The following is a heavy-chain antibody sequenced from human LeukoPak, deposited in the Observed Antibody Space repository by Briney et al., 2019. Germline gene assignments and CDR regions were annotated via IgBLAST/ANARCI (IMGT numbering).Heavy chain of an antibody. Sequence: ASVKVSCKASGYTFTTYNINWVRQAPGQGLEWMGWISGYNGNTNYAQKFQGRVTMTRDTSISTAYMELSRLRSDDTAVYYCARSGAFSSSSFDYWGQGTLVTVSS. J-gene: IGHJ4*02. V-gene: IGHV1-18*01. D-gene: IGHD6-6*01. CDR3: ARSGAFSSSSFDY. CDR1: GYTFTTYN. CDR2: ISGYNGNT.